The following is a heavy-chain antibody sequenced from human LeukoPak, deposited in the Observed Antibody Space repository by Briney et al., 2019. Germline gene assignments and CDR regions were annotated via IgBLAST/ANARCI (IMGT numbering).Heavy chain of an antibody. D-gene: IGHD3-22*01. V-gene: IGHV3-9*01. Sequence: GGSLRLSCAASGFTFDDYAMHWVRQAPGKGLEWDSGISWNSGSIGYADSVKGRFTISRDNAKNSLYLQMNSLRAEDTALYYCARDSSGYSHGLGYWGQGTLVTVSS. CDR1: GFTFDDYA. CDR3: ARDSSGYSHGLGY. J-gene: IGHJ4*02. CDR2: ISWNSGSI.